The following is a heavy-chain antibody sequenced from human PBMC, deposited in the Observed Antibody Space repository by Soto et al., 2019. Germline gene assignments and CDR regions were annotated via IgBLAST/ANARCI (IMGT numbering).Heavy chain of an antibody. CDR3: ARDEVYGSGSCNI. CDR2: IIGDGSGA. V-gene: IGHV3-74*01. Sequence: GGSLRLSCAASGISFRNYWMHWVRQVPGKGLEWVSRIIGDGSGANYADSVKGRFTISRDNAKNTLYLQMNSLRAEDTAVYYCARDEVYGSGSCNIWGQGTKVTVSS. J-gene: IGHJ3*02. D-gene: IGHD3-10*01. CDR1: GISFRNYW.